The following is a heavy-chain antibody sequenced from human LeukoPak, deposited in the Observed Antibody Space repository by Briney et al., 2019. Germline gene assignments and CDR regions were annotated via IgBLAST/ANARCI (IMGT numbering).Heavy chain of an antibody. Sequence: SVKVSCKDSGGTLSRYAISGGRQALGQGLEWMGGIIPIMDTANYAQKLQGRVTTTADESTSTAYTELSSLRSEDTAVYYCARAGITICGVVSDAFDIWGQGTMVPVTS. CDR3: ARAGITICGVVSDAFDI. CDR1: GGTLSRYA. V-gene: IGHV1-69*13. CDR2: IIPIMDTA. J-gene: IGHJ3*02. D-gene: IGHD3-3*01.